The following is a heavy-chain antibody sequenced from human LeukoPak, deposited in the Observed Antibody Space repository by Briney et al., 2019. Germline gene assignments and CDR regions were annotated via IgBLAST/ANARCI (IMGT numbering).Heavy chain of an antibody. Sequence: GRSLRLSCAASGFTFSSYAMHWVRQAPGKGLEWVAVISYDGSNKYYADSVKGRFTISRDNSKNTLYLQMNSLRAEDTAVHYCARDRGYGVFYYYYYYGMDVWGQGTTVTVSS. CDR2: ISYDGSNK. CDR1: GFTFSSYA. CDR3: ARDRGYGVFYYYYYYGMDV. D-gene: IGHD4-17*01. J-gene: IGHJ6*02. V-gene: IGHV3-30-3*01.